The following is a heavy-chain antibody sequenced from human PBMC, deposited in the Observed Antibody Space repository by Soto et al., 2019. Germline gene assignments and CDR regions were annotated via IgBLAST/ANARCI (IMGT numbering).Heavy chain of an antibody. Sequence: ASVKVSCKASGYTFTRNYIHWVRQAPGQGLEWMGIINPGGGYTDYAQRFQGRITMTREMSTSTVYMELSSLTTEETALYYCARLLSNSGGNLDFSGQGKMVAVSS. CDR2: INPGGGYT. CDR1: GYTFTRNY. D-gene: IGHD7-27*01. CDR3: ARLLSNSGGNLDF. V-gene: IGHV1-46*01. J-gene: IGHJ4*02.